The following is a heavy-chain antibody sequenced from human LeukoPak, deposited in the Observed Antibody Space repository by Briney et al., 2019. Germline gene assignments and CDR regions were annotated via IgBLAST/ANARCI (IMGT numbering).Heavy chain of an antibody. J-gene: IGHJ4*02. CDR3: ARDQRHSCGKYFDP. CDR2: VTYETT. Sequence: SGTLSLTCSLSGDALSTYYWNWVRQTPGKGLEWIGHVTYETTAYNPSLKSRVTISLDTSKNEFSLQLRSVTAADTAVYFCARDQRHSCGKYFDPWSQGILVSVSS. V-gene: IGHV4-4*08. D-gene: IGHD6-25*01. CDR1: GDALSTYY.